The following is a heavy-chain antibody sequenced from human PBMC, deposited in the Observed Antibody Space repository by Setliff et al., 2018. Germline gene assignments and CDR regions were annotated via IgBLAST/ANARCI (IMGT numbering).Heavy chain of an antibody. CDR2: IYPGDSDT. D-gene: IGHD5-12*01. Sequence: GESLKISCKGSGYSFPDYWIAWVRQMPGEGLECMGIIYPGDSDTRYSPSFQGQVTISADKSISTAYLQWSSLKASDTAMYYCAGGDSGYDSGDYWGQGTLVTVSS. CDR1: GYSFPDYW. V-gene: IGHV5-51*01. J-gene: IGHJ4*02. CDR3: AGGDSGYDSGDY.